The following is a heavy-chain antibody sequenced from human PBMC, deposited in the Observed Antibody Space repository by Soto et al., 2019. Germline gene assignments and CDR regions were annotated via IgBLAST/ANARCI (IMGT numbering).Heavy chain of an antibody. CDR3: ARGRGGYSYGGLDY. Sequence: KTSETLSLTCGVYGGSFNAHYWSWIRQPPGKGLEWIGEISHSGSPNYNPSLKSRLTISVDTSKNQFSLTLSSVTAADTAVYYCARGRGGYSYGGLDYWGQGTLVTVSS. CDR1: GGSFNAHY. CDR2: ISHSGSP. D-gene: IGHD5-18*01. J-gene: IGHJ4*02. V-gene: IGHV4-34*01.